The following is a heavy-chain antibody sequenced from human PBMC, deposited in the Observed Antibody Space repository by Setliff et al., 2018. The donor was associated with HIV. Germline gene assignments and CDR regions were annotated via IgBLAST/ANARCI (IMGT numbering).Heavy chain of an antibody. CDR2: IYQTGST. CDR1: GYSISSGYY. J-gene: IGHJ4*02. CDR3: ARGRRSSGWYVYH. D-gene: IGHD6-19*01. V-gene: IGHV4-38-2*02. Sequence: LSLTCTVSGYSISSGYYWGWIRQPPGKGLEWIGSIYQTGSTNYNPSLKSRVTVSLDTSKNQFSLKLSSVTAADTAVYYCARGRRSSGWYVYHWGQGTLVTVSS.